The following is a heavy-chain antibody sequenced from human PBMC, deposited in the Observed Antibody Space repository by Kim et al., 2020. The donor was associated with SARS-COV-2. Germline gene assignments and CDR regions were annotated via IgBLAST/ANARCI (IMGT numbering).Heavy chain of an antibody. CDR2: INHSGST. CDR3: ARVVQWLGLRFDY. Sequence: SETLSLTCAVYGGSFSGYYWSWIRQPPGKGLEWIGEINHSGSTNYNPSLKSRVTISVDTSKNQFSLKLSSVTAADTAVYYCARVVQWLGLRFDYWGQGTLVTVSS. CDR1: GGSFSGYY. J-gene: IGHJ4*02. V-gene: IGHV4-34*01. D-gene: IGHD6-19*01.